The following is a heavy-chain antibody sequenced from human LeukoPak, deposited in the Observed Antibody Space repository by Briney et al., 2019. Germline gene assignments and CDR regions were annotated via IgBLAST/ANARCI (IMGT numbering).Heavy chain of an antibody. CDR3: ARERDGIGDAFDI. V-gene: IGHV3-30-3*01. CDR2: ISYDGSNK. CDR1: EFTFSSYA. J-gene: IGHJ3*02. D-gene: IGHD1-26*01. Sequence: GGSLRLSCAASEFTFSSYAMHWVRQAPGKGLEWVAVISYDGSNKYYADSVKGRFTISRDNSKNTLYLQMNSLRAEDTAVYYCARERDGIGDAFDIWGQGTMVTVSS.